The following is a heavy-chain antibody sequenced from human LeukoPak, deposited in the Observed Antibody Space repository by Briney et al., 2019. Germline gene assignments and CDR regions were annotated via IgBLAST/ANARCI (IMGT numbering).Heavy chain of an antibody. V-gene: IGHV3-7*03. CDR3: ARGGGLDV. Sequence: PGGSLRLSCAASGFTFSSYWMNWARQAPGKGLEWVASINHNGNVNYYVDSVQGRFTISRDKAKNSLYLQMSNLKAEDTAVYFCARGGGLDVWGQGATVTVSS. D-gene: IGHD3-16*01. CDR1: GFTFSSYW. CDR2: INHNGNVN. J-gene: IGHJ6*02.